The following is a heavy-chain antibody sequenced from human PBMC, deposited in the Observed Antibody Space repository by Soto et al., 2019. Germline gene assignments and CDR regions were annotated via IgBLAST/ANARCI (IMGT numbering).Heavy chain of an antibody. CDR1: GYTFTNYA. D-gene: IGHD3-22*01. CDR2: INAGNGNT. V-gene: IGHV1-3*01. J-gene: IGHJ4*02. Sequence: GASVKVSCKASGYTFTNYAIHWVRQAPGQRLEWMGWINAGNGNTKYSQKFQGRVTITRDTSASTAYMELSSLRSEDTAVYYCARGERYYYDSSGYFGFDYWGQGTLVTVS. CDR3: ARGERYYYDSSGYFGFDY.